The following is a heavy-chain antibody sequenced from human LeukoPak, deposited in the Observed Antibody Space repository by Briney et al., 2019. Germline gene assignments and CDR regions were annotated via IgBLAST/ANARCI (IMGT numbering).Heavy chain of an antibody. J-gene: IGHJ4*02. CDR3: AKGDSSGYYSLYFDY. CDR1: GFTFGDYA. D-gene: IGHD3-22*01. CDR2: ISYDGSNK. V-gene: IGHV3-30*04. Sequence: PGGSLRLSCTASGFTFGDYAMSWFRQAPGKGLEWVAVISYDGSNKYYADSVKGRFTISRDNSKNTLYLQMNSLRAEDTAVYYCAKGDSSGYYSLYFDYWGQGTLVTVSS.